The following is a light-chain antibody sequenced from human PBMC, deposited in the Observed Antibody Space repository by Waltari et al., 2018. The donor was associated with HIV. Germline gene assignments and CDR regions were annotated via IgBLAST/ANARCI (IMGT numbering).Light chain of an antibody. CDR3: CSFAGSTSWV. CDR1: SSDIGSYNL. J-gene: IGLJ3*02. CDR2: EVT. V-gene: IGLV2-23*02. Sequence: QSALTQPASVSGSPGQSITFSCTGPSSDIGSYNLVSWYQQHPGKAPRLMIYEVTKRPSGVSYRLSGSKSGNTASLTISGLQAEDEADYYCCSFAGSTSWVFGGGTKLTVL.